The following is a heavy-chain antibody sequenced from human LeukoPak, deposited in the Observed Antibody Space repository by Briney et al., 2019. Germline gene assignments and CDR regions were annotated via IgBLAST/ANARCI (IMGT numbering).Heavy chain of an antibody. V-gene: IGHV1-69*05. J-gene: IGHJ4*02. Sequence: SVKVSCKASGGTFNSYAISWVRQAPGQGLEWMGGIIPIFGTANYAQKFQGRVTITTDESTSTAYMELSSLRADDTAVYYCARGKKGIAVTFDYWGQGTLVTVSS. D-gene: IGHD1-20*01. CDR2: IIPIFGTA. CDR1: GGTFNSYA. CDR3: ARGKKGIAVTFDY.